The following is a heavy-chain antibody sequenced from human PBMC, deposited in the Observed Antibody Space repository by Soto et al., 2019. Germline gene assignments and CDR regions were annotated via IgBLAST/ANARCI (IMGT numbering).Heavy chain of an antibody. CDR3: ARGDGDYYDGNGYLGRH. Sequence: EVQLVESGGGLVQPGGSLTLSCAASGFTFSSYWMHWVRQAPGKGLVWVARIKSDGSGTIYADSVKGRLTISRDDARNTLYLQMNSQRAEDTDVYFCARGDGDYYDGNGYLGRHWGQGTLVTVSS. CDR1: GFTFSSYW. J-gene: IGHJ4*02. V-gene: IGHV3-74*01. D-gene: IGHD3-22*01. CDR2: IKSDGSGT.